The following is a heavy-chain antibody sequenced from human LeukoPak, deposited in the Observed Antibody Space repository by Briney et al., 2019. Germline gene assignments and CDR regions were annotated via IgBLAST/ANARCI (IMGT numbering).Heavy chain of an antibody. J-gene: IGHJ4*02. CDR1: GFTFSSHA. Sequence: GGSLRLSCAASGFTFSSHAFHWVRQAPGKGLEWVADMSYDGSEKTYAESVKGRFSISRDNSKNTVYLQMNSLRPEDTAVYYCARDGGPWGYEGLDYWGQGTLVTVSS. CDR3: ARDGGPWGYEGLDY. V-gene: IGHV3-30*14. CDR2: MSYDGSEK. D-gene: IGHD5-12*01.